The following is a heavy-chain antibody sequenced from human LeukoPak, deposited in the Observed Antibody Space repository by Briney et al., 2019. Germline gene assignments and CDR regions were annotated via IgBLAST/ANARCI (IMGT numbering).Heavy chain of an antibody. Sequence: GGSLRLSCAASGFTFSSFWMHWVRQAPGKGLVWVSRINSDGSSTTYADSVKGRFTISRDNAKNTLYLQINSLRGEDTAVYYCTRGGGCSDYWGQGTLVTVSS. D-gene: IGHD2-15*01. CDR2: INSDGSST. CDR1: GFTFSSFW. J-gene: IGHJ4*02. V-gene: IGHV3-74*01. CDR3: TRGGGCSDY.